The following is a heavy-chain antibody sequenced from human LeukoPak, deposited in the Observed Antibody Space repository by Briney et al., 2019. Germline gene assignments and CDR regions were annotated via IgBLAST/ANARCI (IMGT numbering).Heavy chain of an antibody. D-gene: IGHD6-19*01. J-gene: IGHJ4*02. CDR1: GFTFSSYG. V-gene: IGHV3-30*02. CDR3: AKDRPGYSSGWYGSGFDY. CDR2: IRYDGSNK. Sequence: GGSPRLSCAASGFTFSSYGKHWVRQAPGKGLEWVAFIRYDGSNKYYADSVKGRFTFSRDNSKNTLYLQMNSLRAEDTAVYYCAKDRPGYSSGWYGSGFDYWGQGTLVTVSS.